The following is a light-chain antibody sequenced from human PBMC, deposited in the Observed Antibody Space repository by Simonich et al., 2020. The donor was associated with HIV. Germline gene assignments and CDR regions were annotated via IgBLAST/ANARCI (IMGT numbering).Light chain of an antibody. V-gene: IGLV2-14*03. CDR2: DVS. Sequence: HSALTQPASVSGSPGQSITISCPGTSSDVGGYNYVCWYQQHPGKAPKLMIYDVSKRPSVVSNRFAGSKSGNTASLTISGLQAEDEADYYCSSYTSSSTWVFGGGTKLTVL. CDR3: SSYTSSSTWV. J-gene: IGLJ2*01. CDR1: SSDVGGYNY.